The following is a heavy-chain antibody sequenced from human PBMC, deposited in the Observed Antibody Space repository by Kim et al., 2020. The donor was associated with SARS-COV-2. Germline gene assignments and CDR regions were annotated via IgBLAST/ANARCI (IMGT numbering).Heavy chain of an antibody. D-gene: IGHD3-16*01. J-gene: IGHJ4*02. Sequence: GGSLRPSCVASGVSFNNAWMSWVRQAPGKGLEWVGRIISEAAGGTTAYAAPVRGRFTISRDDSAKTAYLEMDRLKIEDTAVYYCTTDPGDAYGFGPGFWGQGTPVTVSS. CDR2: IISEAAGGTT. CDR1: GVSFNNAW. CDR3: TTDPGDAYGFGPGF. V-gene: IGHV3-15*01.